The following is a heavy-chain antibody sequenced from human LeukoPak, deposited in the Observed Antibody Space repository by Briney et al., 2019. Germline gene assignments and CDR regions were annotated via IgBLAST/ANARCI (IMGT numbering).Heavy chain of an antibody. D-gene: IGHD1-26*01. V-gene: IGHV3-13*01. CDR3: VRQQTSHGNFDY. Sequence: GGSLRLSCATSGFTFSNHAMHWVRQATGKGLEWVSAIGIAGDTFYPGSVKGRFTISRENAKDSLSLQINSLKAEDTAVYYCVRQQTSHGNFDYWGQGTLVTVSS. CDR2: IGIAGDT. J-gene: IGHJ4*02. CDR1: GFTFSNHA.